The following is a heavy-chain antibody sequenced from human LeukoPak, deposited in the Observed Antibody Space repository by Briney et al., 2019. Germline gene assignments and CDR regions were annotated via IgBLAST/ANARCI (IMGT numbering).Heavy chain of an antibody. CDR2: IKQDGSEK. D-gene: IGHD3-9*01. Sequence: GGSLRHSCAASGFTFSSYWMSWVRQAPGKGLEWVANIKQDGSEKYYVDSVKGRFTISRDNAKNSLYLQMNSLRAEDTAVYYCARDRYDILTGYYTCFDYWGQGTLVTVSS. V-gene: IGHV3-7*01. CDR3: ARDRYDILTGYYTCFDY. J-gene: IGHJ4*02. CDR1: GFTFSSYW.